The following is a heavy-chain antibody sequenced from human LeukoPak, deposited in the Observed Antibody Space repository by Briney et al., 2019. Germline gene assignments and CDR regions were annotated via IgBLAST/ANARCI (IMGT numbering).Heavy chain of an antibody. CDR1: GGSISSGGYS. CDR3: ARVVEGYCSSTSCPTTIDY. V-gene: IGHV4-30-2*01. Sequence: SETLSLTCAVSGGSISSGGYSWSWIRQPPGTGLEWIGYIYHSGSTYYNPSLKSRVTISVDRSKNQFSLKLSSVTAADTAVYYCARVVEGYCSSTSCPTTIDYWGQGTLVTVSS. D-gene: IGHD2-2*01. J-gene: IGHJ4*02. CDR2: IYHSGST.